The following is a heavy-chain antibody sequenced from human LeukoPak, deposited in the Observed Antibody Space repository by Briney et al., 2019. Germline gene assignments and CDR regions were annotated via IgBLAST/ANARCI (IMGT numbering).Heavy chain of an antibody. J-gene: IGHJ4*02. D-gene: IGHD3-9*01. CDR3: ARDDILTGFDY. CDR1: GGSISSGSYY. CDR2: IYTSGST. V-gene: IGHV4-61*02. Sequence: SETLSLTCTVSGGSISSGSYYQSCIRQPARKGLEWIGRIYTSGSTNYNPSLKSRVTISVDTSKNQFSLKLSSVTAADTAVYYCARDDILTGFDYWGQGTLVTVSS.